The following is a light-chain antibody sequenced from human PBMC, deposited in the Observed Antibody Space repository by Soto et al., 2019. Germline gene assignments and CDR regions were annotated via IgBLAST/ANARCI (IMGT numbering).Light chain of an antibody. Sequence: EIVLTQSPGTLSLSPGERATLSCRASQSVSSSFLAWYQQTPGQDPRLLIYGASSRATGIPDRFSGSGSGTDFTLIISRLEPEDVAVYYCQEYDNSPWTFGQGTQVEIK. CDR1: QSVSSSF. CDR2: GAS. CDR3: QEYDNSPWT. V-gene: IGKV3-20*01. J-gene: IGKJ1*01.